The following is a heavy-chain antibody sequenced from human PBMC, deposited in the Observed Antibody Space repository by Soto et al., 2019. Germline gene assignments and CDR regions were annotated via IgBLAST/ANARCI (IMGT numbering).Heavy chain of an antibody. Sequence: SETLSLTCTVSGGSISSSSYYWGWIRQPPGKGLEWIGSIYYSGSTYYNPSLKSRVTISVDTSKNQFSLKLSSVTAADTAVYYCARFRPPGHSYYYGSGTRFGFDPWGQGTLVTVSS. CDR3: ARFRPPGHSYYYGSGTRFGFDP. D-gene: IGHD3-10*01. J-gene: IGHJ5*02. CDR2: IYYSGST. V-gene: IGHV4-39*01. CDR1: GGSISSSSYY.